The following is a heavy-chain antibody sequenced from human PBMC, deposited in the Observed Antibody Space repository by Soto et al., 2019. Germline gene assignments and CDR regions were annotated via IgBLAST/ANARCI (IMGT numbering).Heavy chain of an antibody. Sequence: ASVKFSCKSSGFSFTGYYIHWLRQAPGQGLEWMGWINAHSGGTEYAQKFQGRVTLTRDTSIATAYLTLTSLTSDDTALYYCAKDLTRQLAYWLDPFSQGTQGTVSA. CDR3: AKDLTRQLAYWLDP. CDR1: GFSFTGYY. CDR2: INAHSGGT. J-gene: IGHJ5*02. D-gene: IGHD6-6*01. V-gene: IGHV1-2*02.